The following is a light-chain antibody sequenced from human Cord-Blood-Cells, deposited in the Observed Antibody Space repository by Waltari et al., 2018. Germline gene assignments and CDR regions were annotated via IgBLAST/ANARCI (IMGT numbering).Light chain of an antibody. CDR2: LNSDGSH. Sequence: VKLTCTLSSGHSSYAIAWHQQQPEKGPRYLMKLNSDGSHSKGDGIPDRFSGSSSGAERYLTISSLQSEDEADYYCQTWGTGIRVFGGGTKLTVL. CDR1: SGHSSYA. J-gene: IGLJ3*02. V-gene: IGLV4-69*01. CDR3: QTWGTGIRV.